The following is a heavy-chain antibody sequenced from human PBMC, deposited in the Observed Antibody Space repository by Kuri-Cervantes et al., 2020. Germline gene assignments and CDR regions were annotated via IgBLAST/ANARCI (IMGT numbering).Heavy chain of an antibody. D-gene: IGHD3-22*01. V-gene: IGHV1-2*02. CDR2: INPNSGGT. CDR1: GYTFTGYY. Sequence: ASVKVSCKASGYTFTGYYMHWVRQAPGQGLEWMGWINPNSGGTNYAQKFQGRVTTTRDTSISTAYMELSRLRSDDTAVYYCAREKRGYYDSSGYHPCDYWGQGTLVTVSS. J-gene: IGHJ4*02. CDR3: AREKRGYYDSSGYHPCDY.